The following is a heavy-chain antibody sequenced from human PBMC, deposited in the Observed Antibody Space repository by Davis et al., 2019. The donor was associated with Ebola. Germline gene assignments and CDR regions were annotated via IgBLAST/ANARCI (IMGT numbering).Heavy chain of an antibody. CDR3: ARDLWDYYYGMDV. CDR1: GGSISSYY. Sequence: SETLSLTCTVSGGSISSYYWSWIRQPPGKGLEWIGYIYYSGSTNYNPSLKSRVTISVDTSKNQFSLKVNSVTAADTAVYYCARDLWDYYYGMDVWGKGTTVTVSS. D-gene: IGHD1-26*01. CDR2: IYYSGST. J-gene: IGHJ6*04. V-gene: IGHV4-59*12.